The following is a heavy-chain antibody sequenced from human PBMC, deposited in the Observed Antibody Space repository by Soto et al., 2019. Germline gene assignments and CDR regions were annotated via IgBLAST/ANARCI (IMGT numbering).Heavy chain of an antibody. J-gene: IGHJ6*03. V-gene: IGHV4-31*11. Sequence: QVQLQESGPGLVKPSQTLSLTYAVSGGSISNGGYYWSWIRQHPGKGLEWIGSIYFSGSTYYNPSLKSRVTISVATPKNQFSLKLSSVTAADTAVYYCARDSHSQQPNHRWGGGYMDVWGKGTTVTVSS. CDR1: GGSISNGGYY. D-gene: IGHD6-13*01. CDR3: ARDSHSQQPNHRWGGGYMDV. CDR2: IYFSGST.